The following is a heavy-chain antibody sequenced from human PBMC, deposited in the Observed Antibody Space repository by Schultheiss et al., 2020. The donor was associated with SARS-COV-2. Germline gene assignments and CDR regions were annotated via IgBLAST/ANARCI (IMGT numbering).Heavy chain of an antibody. V-gene: IGHV4-31*03. CDR1: GGSISSGGYY. J-gene: IGHJ6*02. CDR3: ARVGLIAAAGTIYYYYGMDV. Sequence: SQTLSLTCTVSGGSISSGGYYWSWIRQPAGKGLEWIGYIYYSGSTYYNPSLKSRVTISVDTSKNQFSLKLSSVTAADTAVYYCARVGLIAAAGTIYYYYGMDVWGQGTTVTVSS. CDR2: IYYSGST. D-gene: IGHD6-13*01.